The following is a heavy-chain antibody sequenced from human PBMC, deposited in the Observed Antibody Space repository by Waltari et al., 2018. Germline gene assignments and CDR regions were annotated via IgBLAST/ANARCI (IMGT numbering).Heavy chain of an antibody. Sequence: QLQLQESGPGLVKPSATLSLTCTVSGGSISSSSYYWGWSRQPPGKGLEWIGSIYYSGSTYYNPSLKSRVTISVDTSKNQFSLKLSSVTAADTAVYYCARLKMALGSLGGGMDVWGQGTTVTVSS. V-gene: IGHV4-39*07. J-gene: IGHJ6*02. CDR1: GGSISSSSYY. D-gene: IGHD3-16*01. CDR3: ARLKMALGSLGGGMDV. CDR2: IYYSGST.